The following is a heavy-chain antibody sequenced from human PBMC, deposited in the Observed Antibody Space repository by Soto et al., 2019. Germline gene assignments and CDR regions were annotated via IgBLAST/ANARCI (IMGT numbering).Heavy chain of an antibody. V-gene: IGHV3-48*01. Sequence: EVQLVESGGGLVQPGGSLRLSCAASGFTFSSYSMNWVRQAPGKGLEWVSYISSSSSTIYYADSVKGRFTISRDNAKKSMYLKMKSLRGEDTAVYYCARGAYYYDSSGLSYWGQGTLVTVSS. J-gene: IGHJ4*02. CDR1: GFTFSSYS. CDR2: ISSSSSTI. CDR3: ARGAYYYDSSGLSY. D-gene: IGHD3-22*01.